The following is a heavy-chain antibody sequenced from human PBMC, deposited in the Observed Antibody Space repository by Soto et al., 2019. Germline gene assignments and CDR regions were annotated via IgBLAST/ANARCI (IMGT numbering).Heavy chain of an antibody. D-gene: IGHD3-10*01. Sequence: QVQLVQSGAEVKKPGSSVKVSCKASGGIFSTYAISWLRQAPGQGLEWMGGIIPLFGTPKYAQRFQGRVTITADESTSTAYMELSRLRSEDTAVYYCARDRDDYGSGNYYIRIDFWGQGTLVTVSS. V-gene: IGHV1-69*01. J-gene: IGHJ4*02. CDR2: IIPLFGTP. CDR1: GGIFSTYA. CDR3: ARDRDDYGSGNYYIRIDF.